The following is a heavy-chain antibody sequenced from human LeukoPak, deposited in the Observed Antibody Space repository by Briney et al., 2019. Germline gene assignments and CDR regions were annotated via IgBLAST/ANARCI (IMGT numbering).Heavy chain of an antibody. J-gene: IGHJ1*01. CDR3: SVGSSGYPAGFQH. D-gene: IGHD3-22*01. CDR2: ISSSSSYI. Sequence: GGSLRLSCAASGFTFSSYSMNWVRQAPGKGLEWVSSISSSSSYIYYADSVKGRFTISRDNAKNSLYLQMNSLRAEDTAVYYCSVGSSGYPAGFQHWGQGTLVPSPQ. V-gene: IGHV3-21*01. CDR1: GFTFSSYS.